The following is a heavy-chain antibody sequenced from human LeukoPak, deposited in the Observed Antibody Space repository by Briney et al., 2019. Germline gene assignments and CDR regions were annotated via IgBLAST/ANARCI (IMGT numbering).Heavy chain of an antibody. CDR2: INPNSGGT. Sequence: ASVKVSCKASGYTFTGYSMHWVRQAPGQGLEWMGWINPNSGGTNYAQKFQGRVTMTRDTSISTVYMELSSLRFEDTAVYYCARDGSGSQGVNWFDPWGPGTQVTVSS. CDR1: GYTFTGYS. V-gene: IGHV1-2*02. D-gene: IGHD3-10*01. J-gene: IGHJ5*02. CDR3: ARDGSGSQGVNWFDP.